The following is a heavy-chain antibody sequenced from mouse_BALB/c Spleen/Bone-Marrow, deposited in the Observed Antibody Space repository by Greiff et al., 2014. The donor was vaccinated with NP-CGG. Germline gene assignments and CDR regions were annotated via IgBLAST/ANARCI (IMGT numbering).Heavy chain of an antibody. D-gene: IGHD2-1*01. CDR3: TRREGNYAFAY. Sequence: QVQLQQPGAELVRPGASVKLSCKASGYTFTSYWINWVKQRPGQGLEWIGNIYPSDSYTNYNQKFKDKATLTVDKSSSTAYMQLSSPTSEDSAVYYCTRREGNYAFAYWGQGTLVTVFA. J-gene: IGHJ3*01. CDR2: IYPSDSYT. CDR1: GYTFTSYW. V-gene: IGHV1-69*02.